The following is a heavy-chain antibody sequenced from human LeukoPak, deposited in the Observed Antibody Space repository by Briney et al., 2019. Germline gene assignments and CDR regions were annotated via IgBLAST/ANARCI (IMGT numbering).Heavy chain of an antibody. CDR2: INAGNGNT. CDR3: ARDRYTAMVRGYFDY. CDR1: GYTFTSYA. Sequence: ASVKVSCKASGYTFTSYAMHWVRQAPGQRLEWMGWINAGNGNTKHSQKFQGRVTITRDTSASTAYMELSSLRSEDTAVYYCARDRYTAMVRGYFDYWGQGTLVTVSS. V-gene: IGHV1-3*01. J-gene: IGHJ4*02. D-gene: IGHD5-18*01.